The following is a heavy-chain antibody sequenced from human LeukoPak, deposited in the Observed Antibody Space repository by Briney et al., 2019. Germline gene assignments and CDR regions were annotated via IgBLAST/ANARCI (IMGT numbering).Heavy chain of an antibody. CDR2: IRNDGSIR. CDR3: ARRATTERGHSYGLDF. Sequence: GGSLRLSCAASGFIFSSYGMHWVRQAPGKGLEWVAFIRNDGSIRHYADSVKGRFIISRDNSKNTLFLQMNSLRAEDTALYYCARRATTERGHSYGLDFWGQGTLVTVSS. V-gene: IGHV3-30*02. CDR1: GFIFSSYG. J-gene: IGHJ4*02. D-gene: IGHD5-18*01.